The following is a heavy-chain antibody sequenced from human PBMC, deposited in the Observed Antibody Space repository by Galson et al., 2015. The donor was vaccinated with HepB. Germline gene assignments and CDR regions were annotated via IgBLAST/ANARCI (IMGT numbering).Heavy chain of an antibody. J-gene: IGHJ3*02. CDR1: GGSISSYY. CDR3: ARVNSGSYSGAFDI. Sequence: ETLSLTCTVSGGSISSYYWSWIRQPPGKGLEWIGYIYYSGSTNYNPSLKSRVTISVDTSKNQFSLKLSSVTTADTAVYYCARVNSGSYSGAFDIWGQGTMVTVSS. CDR2: IYYSGST. V-gene: IGHV4-59*01. D-gene: IGHD1-26*01.